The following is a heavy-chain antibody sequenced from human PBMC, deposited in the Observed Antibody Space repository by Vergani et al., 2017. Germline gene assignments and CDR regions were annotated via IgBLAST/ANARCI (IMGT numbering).Heavy chain of an antibody. J-gene: IGHJ4*02. D-gene: IGHD1-26*01. V-gene: IGHV4-38-2*01. Sequence: QVQLQESGPGLVKPSETLSLTCAVSGYSISSGYYWGWIRQPPGKGLEWIGSIYHSGSTYYNPSLKSRVTISVDTSKNQFSLKLSSVTAADTAVYYCARGEWELLFDYWGQGTLVTVSS. CDR1: GYSISSGYY. CDR2: IYHSGST. CDR3: ARGEWELLFDY.